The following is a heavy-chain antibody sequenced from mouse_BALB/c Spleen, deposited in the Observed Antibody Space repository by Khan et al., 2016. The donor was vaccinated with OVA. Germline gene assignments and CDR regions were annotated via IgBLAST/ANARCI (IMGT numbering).Heavy chain of an antibody. CDR2: ISPGSGDT. J-gene: IGHJ3*01. Sequence: VQLQESGAELARPGASVKLSCKASGYTFSDYYINWVKQRTGQGLEWIGEISPGSGDTYYNEKFKGKATLTADKSSRTAYMKLSSLPSETSAVQFCARRNYFGYTFAYWGQGTLVTVSA. D-gene: IGHD1-2*01. CDR3: ARRNYFGYTFAY. V-gene: IGHV1-77*01. CDR1: GYTFSDYY.